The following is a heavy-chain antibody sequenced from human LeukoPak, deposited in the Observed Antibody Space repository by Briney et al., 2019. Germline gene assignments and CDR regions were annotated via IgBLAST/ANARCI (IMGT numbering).Heavy chain of an antibody. CDR2: INWNGGST. D-gene: IGHD3-9*01. J-gene: IGHJ6*03. CDR1: GFTFDDYG. V-gene: IGHV3-20*04. Sequence: GGSLRLSCAASGFTFDDYGMSWVRQAPGKGLEWVSGINWNGGSTGYADSVKGRFTISRDNAKNSLYLQMNSLRAEDTALYYCARDYYDILTGFPKYMDVWGKGTTVTVSS. CDR3: ARDYYDILTGFPKYMDV.